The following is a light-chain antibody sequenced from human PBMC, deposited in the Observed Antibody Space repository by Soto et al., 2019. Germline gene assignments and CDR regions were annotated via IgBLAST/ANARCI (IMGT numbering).Light chain of an antibody. Sequence: SARSRAGSVCRSRGQPNHITSTGTSSDVGGYNYVSWYQHHPGKAPKLIIYDVSNRPSGVSNRFSGSKSGNTASLTISGLQPEDEADYYCSSYTTSNTRQIVFGTGTKVTVL. V-gene: IGLV2-14*03. CDR1: SSDVGGYNY. J-gene: IGLJ1*01. CDR2: DVS. CDR3: SSYTTSNTRQIV.